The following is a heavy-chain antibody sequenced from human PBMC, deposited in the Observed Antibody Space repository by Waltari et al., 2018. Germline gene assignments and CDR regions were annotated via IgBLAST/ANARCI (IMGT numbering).Heavy chain of an antibody. CDR3: ARHMTTVTTSSFDY. CDR1: GASVSSRIHY. CDR2: ITHSGSS. Sequence: QLQLQESGPGLVKPPETLSLTCTVPGASVSSRIHYWGWIRQSPGKGLEWIGSITHSGSSYYNPSLRSRVTLLVDTSKNQFSLRVNSVTAADMALYYCARHMTTVTTSSFDYWGQGALVTVSS. D-gene: IGHD4-17*01. V-gene: IGHV4-39*07. J-gene: IGHJ4*02.